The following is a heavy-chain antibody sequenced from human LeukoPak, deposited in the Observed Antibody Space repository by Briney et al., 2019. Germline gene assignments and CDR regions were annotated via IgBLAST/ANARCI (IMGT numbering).Heavy chain of an antibody. J-gene: IGHJ3*02. V-gene: IGHV3-23*01. Sequence: GGSLRLSCAASGFMFNSYVMSWVRQAPGKGLEWVSAINGGGGNTYYADSVKGRFTISRDNSKNMVYLQMNSLRADDTAVYYCARDPRIAQTNDAFDIWGQGTMVTVSS. CDR2: INGGGGNT. CDR3: ARDPRIAQTNDAFDI. D-gene: IGHD2-15*01. CDR1: GFMFNSYV.